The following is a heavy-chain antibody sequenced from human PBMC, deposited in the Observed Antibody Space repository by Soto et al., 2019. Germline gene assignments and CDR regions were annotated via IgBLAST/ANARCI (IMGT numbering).Heavy chain of an antibody. V-gene: IGHV1-3*01. J-gene: IGHJ6*02. CDR1: GYSFTKYG. Sequence: ASVKVSCKTSGYSFTKYGLHWVRQAPGQRLEWMGWINPGNGDTKYSQKFQGRVTITRDTSATTAYMELGSLRSEDSAVFYCARTDCSSTSCYNYYYYGMDVWGQGTTVTSP. D-gene: IGHD2-2*01. CDR3: ARTDCSSTSCYNYYYYGMDV. CDR2: INPGNGDT.